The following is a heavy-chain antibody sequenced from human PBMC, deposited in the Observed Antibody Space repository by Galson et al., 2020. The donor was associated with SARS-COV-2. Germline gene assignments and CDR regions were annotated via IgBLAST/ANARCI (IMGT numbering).Heavy chain of an antibody. J-gene: IGHJ4*02. Sequence: GESLKISCAASGFTFSSYRMSWVRQAPGKGLEWVANINKHGTDNYYVDSVTGRFTISRDNLKNLLFLQMNSLRVEDTAVYFCASDYYDSRNTPSDYWGQGTLVAVSS. D-gene: IGHD3-22*01. CDR2: INKHGTDN. V-gene: IGHV3-7*01. CDR3: ASDYYDSRNTPSDY. CDR1: GFTFSSYR.